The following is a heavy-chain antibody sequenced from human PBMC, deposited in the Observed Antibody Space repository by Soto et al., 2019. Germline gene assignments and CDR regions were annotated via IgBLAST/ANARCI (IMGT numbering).Heavy chain of an antibody. J-gene: IGHJ6*02. CDR2: MMPVCRRT. D-gene: IGHD4-4*01. CDR1: GGTFRTSA. Sequence: QVQLVQAGAEVKKPGSSVKVSCKASGGTFRTSAISWVRQARGQGLEWVGGMMPVCRRTKYAQNFQDRVTITADESTSTSYMELNSLTSDDTAVYYCARDKDRLHLGGNYYFILDVWGQGTAVTVSS. V-gene: IGHV1-69*12. CDR3: ARDKDRLHLGGNYYFILDV.